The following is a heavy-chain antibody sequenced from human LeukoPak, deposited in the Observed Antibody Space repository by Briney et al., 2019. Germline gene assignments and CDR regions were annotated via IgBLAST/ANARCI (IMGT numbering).Heavy chain of an antibody. CDR2: INHSGGT. J-gene: IGHJ6*03. V-gene: IGHV4-34*01. CDR3: ARRVGRWFGERAYYYNYMDV. D-gene: IGHD3-10*01. Sequence: PSETLSLTCAVYGGSFSGYYWSWIRQPPGKGLEWIGEINHSGGTNYNPSLKSRVTISVDTSKNQFSLKLSSVTAADTAVYYCARRVGRWFGERAYYYNYMDVWGKGTTVTISS. CDR1: GGSFSGYY.